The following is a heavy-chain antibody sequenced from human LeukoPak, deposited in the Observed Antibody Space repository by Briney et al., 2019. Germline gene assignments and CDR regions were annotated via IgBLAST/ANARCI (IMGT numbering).Heavy chain of an antibody. V-gene: IGHV4-30-2*01. J-gene: IGHJ4*02. Sequence: SQTLCLTCTVSGGSISSGGYYWSWIRQPPGKGLEWIGYIYHSGSTYYNPPLKSRVTISVDRSKNQFSLKLSSVTAADTAVYYCARAGTDYYFDYWGQGTLVTVSS. CDR1: GGSISSGGYY. CDR3: ARAGTDYYFDY. CDR2: IYHSGST.